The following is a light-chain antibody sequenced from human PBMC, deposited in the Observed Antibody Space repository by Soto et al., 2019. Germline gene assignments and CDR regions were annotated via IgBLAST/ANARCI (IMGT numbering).Light chain of an antibody. CDR1: NSDIGAYNY. Sequence: QSVLTQPASVSWSPGQSITISCTGSNSDIGAYNYVSWYQQHPGKAPKLIIHGVTNRPSGVSHRFSGSKSDYTASLTISGLQAEDEGDYYCSSYTTAYFYVFGTGTKVTVL. J-gene: IGLJ1*01. V-gene: IGLV2-14*01. CDR3: SSYTTAYFYV. CDR2: GVT.